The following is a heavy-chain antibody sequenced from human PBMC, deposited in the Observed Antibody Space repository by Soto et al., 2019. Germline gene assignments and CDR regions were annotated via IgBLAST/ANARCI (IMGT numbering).Heavy chain of an antibody. CDR3: ASSSFLRSGDLFHGLDV. CDR1: GGSISSGPYS. Sequence: PSETLSLTCTVSGGSISSGPYSWGWIRQTPGEGLEWIGTFRYNENTYYNPSLESRVTISVDTSKNHFSLKVTSVTAEDTALYFCASSSFLRSGDLFHGLDVWGQGTTVTVSS. J-gene: IGHJ6*02. D-gene: IGHD3-10*01. CDR2: FRYNENT. V-gene: IGHV4-39*02.